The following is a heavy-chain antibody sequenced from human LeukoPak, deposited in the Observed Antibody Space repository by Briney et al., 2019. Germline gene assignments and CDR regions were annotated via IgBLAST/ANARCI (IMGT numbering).Heavy chain of an antibody. D-gene: IGHD3-9*01. CDR1: GFTFSSYS. V-gene: IGHV3-21*01. CDR3: VRGPIAYVDILTGDY. Sequence: GGSLRLSCAASGFTFSSYSMNWVRQAPGKGLEWVSSISSSSNYIYYADSVKGRFTISRDNAKNSLYLQMNSLRAEDTAVYYCVRGPIAYVDILTGDYWGQGTLVTVSS. J-gene: IGHJ4*02. CDR2: ISSSSNYI.